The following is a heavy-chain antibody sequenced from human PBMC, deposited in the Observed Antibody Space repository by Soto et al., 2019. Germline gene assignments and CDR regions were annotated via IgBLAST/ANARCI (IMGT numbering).Heavy chain of an antibody. Sequence: ASVKVSCKASGGTFSSYTISWVRQAPGQGLEWMGRIIPILGIANYAQKFQGRVTITADKSTSTAYMELSSLRSEDTAVYYCASHCGSCYLSSYAFDIWGQGTMVTVSS. V-gene: IGHV1-69*02. CDR3: ASHCGSCYLSSYAFDI. D-gene: IGHD2-15*01. CDR1: GGTFSSYT. CDR2: IIPILGIA. J-gene: IGHJ3*02.